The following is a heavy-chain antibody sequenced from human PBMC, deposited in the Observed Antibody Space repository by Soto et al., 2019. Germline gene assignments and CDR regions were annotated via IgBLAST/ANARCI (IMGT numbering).Heavy chain of an antibody. CDR3: ARESGGATATLDYYYFYMDV. CDR1: GDSFNDYY. V-gene: IGHV1-2*02. D-gene: IGHD5-12*01. Sequence: VQLVQSGAEVKKPGASVKVSCKTSGDSFNDYYIHWVRQAPGQGLEWMGWINPNGGVTKYAQKFQGRVTETRETSIRTVYMELSSMRSDDTAVYYCARESGGATATLDYYYFYMDVWGKGTTVTVSS. CDR2: INPNGGVT. J-gene: IGHJ6*03.